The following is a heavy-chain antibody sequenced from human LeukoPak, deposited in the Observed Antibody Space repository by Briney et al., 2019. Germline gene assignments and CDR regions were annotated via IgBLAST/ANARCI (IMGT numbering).Heavy chain of an antibody. V-gene: IGHV3-23*01. Sequence: GGSLRLSCAASGFTFSNNAMSWVRQAPGKGLEWVSATSTSGGSAYYADSVKGRFTISRDNSKNTLYLQMNSLRVEDTAVYYCANFEPGYTSSWYAEFWGQGTLVTVSS. CDR2: TSTSGGSA. CDR3: ANFEPGYTSSWYAEF. D-gene: IGHD6-13*01. J-gene: IGHJ4*02. CDR1: GFTFSNNA.